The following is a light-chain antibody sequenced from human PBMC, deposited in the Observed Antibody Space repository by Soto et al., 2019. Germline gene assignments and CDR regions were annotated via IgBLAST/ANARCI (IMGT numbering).Light chain of an antibody. Sequence: DIQMTQSPSTLSGSVGDRVTITCRASQTISSWLAWYQQKPGKAPKLLIYKASTLKSGVPSRFSGSGSGTHFTLTISSLQPEDFATYYCQQVSSFPRTFGQGTKVDI. CDR3: QQVSSFPRT. CDR2: KAS. V-gene: IGKV1-5*03. CDR1: QTISSW. J-gene: IGKJ1*01.